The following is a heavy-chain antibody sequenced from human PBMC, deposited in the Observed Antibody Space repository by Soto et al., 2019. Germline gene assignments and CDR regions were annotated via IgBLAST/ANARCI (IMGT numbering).Heavy chain of an antibody. CDR3: ARILFGRSVAGGYFYMDV. Sequence: HVTLKESGPVLVKPTETLTLTCTVSGFSLSNGKVGVSWIRQPPGKALEWLAHIFSNDEKSYRTSLKSRLTISEDTSKSQVVLTMTNVDPVDTATYYCARILFGRSVAGGYFYMDVWGKGTRVTVSS. V-gene: IGHV2-26*01. CDR1: GFSLSNGKVG. J-gene: IGHJ6*03. CDR2: IFSNDEK. D-gene: IGHD6-19*01.